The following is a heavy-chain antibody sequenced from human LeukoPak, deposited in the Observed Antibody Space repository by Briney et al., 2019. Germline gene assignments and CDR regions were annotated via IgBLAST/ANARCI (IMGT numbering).Heavy chain of an antibody. D-gene: IGHD3-22*01. V-gene: IGHV3-53*01. CDR1: GFTVSSNY. CDR2: IYSGGST. J-gene: IGHJ4*02. Sequence: GGSLRLSCAASGFTVSSNYMSWVRQAPGKGLEWVSVIYSGGSTYYADSVKGRFTISRDNSKNTLYLQMNSLRAEDTAVYYCARVMGYGVGSSGHPSDCWGQGTLVTVPS. CDR3: ARVMGYGVGSSGHPSDC.